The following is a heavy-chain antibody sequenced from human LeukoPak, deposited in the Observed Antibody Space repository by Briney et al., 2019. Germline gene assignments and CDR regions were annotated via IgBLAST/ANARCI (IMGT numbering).Heavy chain of an antibody. CDR3: AKDLGYYDSSGAFDI. CDR1: GFTFSSYG. J-gene: IGHJ3*02. Sequence: GRSLRLSCAASGFTFSSYGMHWVRQAPGKGLEWVAVIWYDGSNKYYADSVEGRFTISRDNSKNTLYLQMNSLRAEDTAVYYCAKDLGYYDSSGAFDIWGQGTMVTVSS. D-gene: IGHD3-22*01. V-gene: IGHV3-33*06. CDR2: IWYDGSNK.